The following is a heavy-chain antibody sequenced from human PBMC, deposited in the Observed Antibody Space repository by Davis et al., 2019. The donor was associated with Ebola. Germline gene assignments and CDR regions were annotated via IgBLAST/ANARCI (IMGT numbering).Heavy chain of an antibody. J-gene: IGHJ6*04. CDR2: IIPIFGTA. CDR3: ARGRGSYYYYGMDV. Sequence: SVKVSCKASGYTFTSYYMHWVRQAPGQGLEWMGGIIPIFGTANYAQKFQGRVTITADESTSTAYMELSSLRSEDTAVYYCARGRGSYYYYGMDVWGKGTTVTVSS. V-gene: IGHV1-69*13. CDR1: GYTFTSYY. D-gene: IGHD3-10*01.